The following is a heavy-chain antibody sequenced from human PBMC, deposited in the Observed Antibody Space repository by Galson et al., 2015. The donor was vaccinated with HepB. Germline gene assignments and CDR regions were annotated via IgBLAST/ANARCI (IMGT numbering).Heavy chain of an antibody. CDR1: GFTFSNYA. J-gene: IGHJ1*01. CDR2: VSYDGSSK. D-gene: IGHD1-1*01. V-gene: IGHV3-30*04. CDR3: AVQLEWTSEHFQH. Sequence: LRLSCAASGFTFSNYAMHWVRQAPGKGLVWMAVVSYDGSSKYYTDTVKGRFTISRDNSKNTLCLQMNSLRPEDTAVYHCAVQLEWTSEHFQHWGQGTLVTVSS.